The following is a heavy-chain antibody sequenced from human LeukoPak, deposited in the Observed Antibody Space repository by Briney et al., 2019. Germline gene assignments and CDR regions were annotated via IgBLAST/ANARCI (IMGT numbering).Heavy chain of an antibody. V-gene: IGHV3-74*01. CDR2: VKSDGTAT. J-gene: IGHJ4*02. Sequence: GGSLRLSCAASGFTFSSHLMHWVRQAQGTGLGWVSSVKSDGTATNYADSVKGRFTISRDNAKNTLYLQMNSLRVEETAVYYCVRKFATGDWGQGTLVTVSS. CDR3: VRKFATGD. CDR1: GFTFSSHL. D-gene: IGHD1-14*01.